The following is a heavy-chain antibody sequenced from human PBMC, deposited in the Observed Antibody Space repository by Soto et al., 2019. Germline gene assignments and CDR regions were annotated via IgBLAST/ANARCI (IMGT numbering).Heavy chain of an antibody. Sequence: QVQLVQSGAEVKKPGASVKVSCKGSGFTFSNYGFNWVRQAPGQGLEWVGWVSAYNGYTKSAQNFQDRLIMTTDTSTNTAYMELRGLRPDDTALYSCARCTSIAVPEGPWGQGTLVTVSS. V-gene: IGHV1-18*01. D-gene: IGHD6-19*01. CDR2: VSAYNGYT. J-gene: IGHJ4*02. CDR1: GFTFSNYG. CDR3: ARCTSIAVPEGP.